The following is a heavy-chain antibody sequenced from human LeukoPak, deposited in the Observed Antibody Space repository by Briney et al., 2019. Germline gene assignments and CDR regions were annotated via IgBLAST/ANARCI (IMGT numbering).Heavy chain of an antibody. Sequence: GSSLRLSCAASGFILSNHWMTWVRQAPGKGLEWVANIKPDGTTKFYVDSVKGRFTISRDNALNSLYLQMNSLRAEDTAIYYCARSIPYGTTWYGRSDYWGQGTLVTVSS. J-gene: IGHJ4*02. CDR2: IKPDGTTK. CDR3: ARSIPYGTTWYGRSDY. CDR1: GFILSNHW. V-gene: IGHV3-7*03. D-gene: IGHD6-13*01.